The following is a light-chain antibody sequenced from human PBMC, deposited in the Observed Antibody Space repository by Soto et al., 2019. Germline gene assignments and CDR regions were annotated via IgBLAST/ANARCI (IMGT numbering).Light chain of an antibody. J-gene: IGLJ3*02. CDR3: AAWDDNLNGPL. CDR2: SDD. Sequence: QSLLTQPPSLSGTPGQRVTISCSGSNSNIGRYSVNWYQHFPGTAPKILIYSDDERPSGVPDRCSGSKSGTSASLAISGLQSEDEAEYYCAAWDDNLNGPLFGGGTQLTVL. V-gene: IGLV1-44*01. CDR1: NSNIGRYS.